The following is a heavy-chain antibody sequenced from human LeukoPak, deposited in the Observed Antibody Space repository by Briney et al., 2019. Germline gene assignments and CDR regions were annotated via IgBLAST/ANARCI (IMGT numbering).Heavy chain of an antibody. CDR2: IQQDGTEK. J-gene: IGHJ4*02. CDR1: GFTFTTYW. D-gene: IGHD3-10*01. V-gene: IGHV3-7*01. CDR3: AKVAKYYYGSETYYFFEH. Sequence: GGSLRLSCAASGFTFTTYWMSWVRQAPGKGLEWVANIQQDGTEKYYVDSVRGRFTISRDNAKNSLYLQMNSLRVEDTAVYYCAKVAKYYYGSETYYFFEHWGQGTPVTASS.